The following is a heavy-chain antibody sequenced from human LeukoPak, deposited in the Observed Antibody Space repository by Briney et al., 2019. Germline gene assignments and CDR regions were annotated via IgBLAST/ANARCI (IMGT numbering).Heavy chain of an antibody. CDR2: MNPNSGNT. V-gene: IGHV1-8*01. CDR1: GYTFTSYD. D-gene: IGHD4-11*01. Sequence: GASVKVSCKASGYTFTSYDINWVRQATGQGLEWMGWMNPNSGNTGYAQKFQGRVTTTRNTSISTAYMELSSLRSEDTAVYYCARGNDYSNYYYYGMDVWGQGTTVTVSS. CDR3: ARGNDYSNYYYYGMDV. J-gene: IGHJ6*02.